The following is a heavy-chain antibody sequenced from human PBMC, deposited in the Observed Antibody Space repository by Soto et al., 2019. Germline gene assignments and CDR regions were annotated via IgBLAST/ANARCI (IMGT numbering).Heavy chain of an antibody. CDR2: ISLYNGNT. J-gene: IGHJ6*04. CDR3: ARVIAVAGNTHFRMDV. CDR1: GYTFASYG. Sequence: QVQLVQSGGEVKKPGASVKVSCKGSGYTFASYGVSWVRQAPGQGLERMGWISLYNGNTNYARKVQGRVTMTADTSTRTAYMELRSLRSVDTAVYYCARVIAVAGNTHFRMDVWGNGPTVTVSS. V-gene: IGHV1-18*01. D-gene: IGHD6-19*01.